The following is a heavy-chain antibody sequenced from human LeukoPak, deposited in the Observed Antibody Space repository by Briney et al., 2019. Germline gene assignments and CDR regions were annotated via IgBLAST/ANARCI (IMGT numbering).Heavy chain of an antibody. J-gene: IGHJ4*02. CDR2: IKQDGGEK. D-gene: IGHD1-26*01. V-gene: IGHV3-7*01. CDR3: ARVQWELRGVGSYFEY. CDR1: GFTFSSYW. Sequence: GGSLRLSCVVSGFTFSSYWMSWVRQAPGKGLEWVADIKQDGGEKYYVDLVKGRFTMSRDNAKNSRYLQMNSLRAEDTAVYYCARVQWELRGVGSYFEYWGQGALVTVSS.